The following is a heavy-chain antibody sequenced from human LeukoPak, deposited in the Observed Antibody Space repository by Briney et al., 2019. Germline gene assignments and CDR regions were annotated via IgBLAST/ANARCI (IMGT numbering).Heavy chain of an antibody. Sequence: SGGSLRLSCAASGFTFSSYAMSWVRQAPGKGLEWVSAISGSGGSTYYADSVKGRFTISRDNSKNTLYLQMNSLRAEDTAVYYCAKGYDSSGYYYVTWFDPWGQGTLVTVSS. CDR3: AKGYDSSGYYYVTWFDP. CDR2: ISGSGGST. V-gene: IGHV3-23*01. CDR1: GFTFSSYA. D-gene: IGHD3-22*01. J-gene: IGHJ5*02.